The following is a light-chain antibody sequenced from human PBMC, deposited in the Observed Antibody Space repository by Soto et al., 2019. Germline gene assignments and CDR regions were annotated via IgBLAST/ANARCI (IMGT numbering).Light chain of an antibody. Sequence: DIQMTQSPSTLSASVGDRVTISCRATQSISSCLAWYQQKPGQAPKLLIYDASSLASGVPSRFSGSGSGTHFTLTISGLQPDDFAAYYCQQYESFSATFGPGTKVDI. J-gene: IGKJ1*01. CDR2: DAS. V-gene: IGKV1-5*01. CDR3: QQYESFSAT. CDR1: QSISSC.